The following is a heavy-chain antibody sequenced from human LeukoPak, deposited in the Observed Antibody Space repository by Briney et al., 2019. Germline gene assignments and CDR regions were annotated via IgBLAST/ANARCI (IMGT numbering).Heavy chain of an antibody. D-gene: IGHD3-10*01. Sequence: GESLKISCKGSGYSFTSYWIGWVRQMPGKGLEWMGIIYPGDSDTRYSPSCQGQVTISADKSISTAYLQWSSLKASDTAMYYCARPLLWFGELSAPFDYWGQGTLVTVSS. J-gene: IGHJ4*02. CDR3: ARPLLWFGELSAPFDY. V-gene: IGHV5-51*01. CDR2: IYPGDSDT. CDR1: GYSFTSYW.